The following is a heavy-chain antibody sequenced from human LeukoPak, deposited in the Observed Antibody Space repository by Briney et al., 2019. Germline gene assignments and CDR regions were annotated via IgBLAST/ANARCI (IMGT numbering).Heavy chain of an antibody. D-gene: IGHD1-26*01. CDR1: GGSISSSSYY. V-gene: IGHV4-39*01. Sequence: SETLSLTCTVSGGSISSSSYYWGWIRQPPGKGLEWIGSIYYSGSTYYNPSLKSRVTISVDTSKNQFSLKLSSVTAADTAVYYCASANSGSYTDAFDIWGQGTMVTVSS. CDR3: ASANSGSYTDAFDI. CDR2: IYYSGST. J-gene: IGHJ3*02.